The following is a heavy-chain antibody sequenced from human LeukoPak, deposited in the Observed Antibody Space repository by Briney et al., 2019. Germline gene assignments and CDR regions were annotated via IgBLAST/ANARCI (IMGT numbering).Heavy chain of an antibody. CDR1: GFTFSSYS. CDR2: IISTINTI. CDR3: ARDWRGYSGYGRLGAFDI. J-gene: IGHJ3*02. Sequence: GGSLRLSCAASGFTFSSYSMNWVRQAPGKGLEWLSYIISTINTIYSADSVRGRFTISRDNAKNSLYLQMNNLRAEDTAVYYCARDWRGYSGYGRLGAFDIWGQGTMVTVSS. V-gene: IGHV3-48*01. D-gene: IGHD5-12*01.